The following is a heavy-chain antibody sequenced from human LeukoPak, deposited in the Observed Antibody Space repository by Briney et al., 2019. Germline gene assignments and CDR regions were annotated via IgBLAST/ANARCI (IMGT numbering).Heavy chain of an antibody. CDR1: GFTFSNGW. CDR3: TSNLYCSTSSCYTLDN. D-gene: IGHD2-2*02. J-gene: IGHJ4*02. CDR2: IKSKSKRGTT. Sequence: PGGSLRLSCAASGFTFSNGWMSWVRQAPGKGLEWVGRIKSKSKRGTTDYAAPVKGRFTISRDGSTNTVYLHMNSLKTEDTAVYFCTSNLYCSTSSCYTLDNWGQGTLVAVSP. V-gene: IGHV3-15*01.